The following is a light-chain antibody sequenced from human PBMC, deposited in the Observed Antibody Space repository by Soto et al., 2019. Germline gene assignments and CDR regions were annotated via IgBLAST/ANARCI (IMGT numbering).Light chain of an antibody. V-gene: IGKV3-20*01. CDR3: QQYTTSPFT. Sequence: EIVLTQSPGTMSFSPGERATLDCRASQSVGSNSFAWYQQKPGQAPRVLIYGASSTATGIPDRFSGSGSGADFTLTTRRLEPEDFAVYYCQQYTTSPFTFGPGNKVAIK. J-gene: IGKJ3*01. CDR2: GAS. CDR1: QSVGSNS.